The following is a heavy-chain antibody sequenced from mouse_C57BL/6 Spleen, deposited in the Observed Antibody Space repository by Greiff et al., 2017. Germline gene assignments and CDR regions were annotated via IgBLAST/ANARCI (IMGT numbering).Heavy chain of an antibody. CDR2: ISSGGSYT. J-gene: IGHJ3*01. CDR3: ARRNYSNYWFAY. Sequence: EVQLVESGGDLVKPGGSLKLSCAASGFTFSSYGMSWVRQTPDKRLEWVATISSGGSYTYYPDSVKGRFTISRDNAKNTLYLQMSSLKSEDTAMYYCARRNYSNYWFAYWGKGTLVTVSA. CDR1: GFTFSSYG. V-gene: IGHV5-6*01. D-gene: IGHD2-5*01.